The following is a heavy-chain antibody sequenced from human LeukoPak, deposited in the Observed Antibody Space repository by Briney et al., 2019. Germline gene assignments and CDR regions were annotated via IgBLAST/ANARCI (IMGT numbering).Heavy chain of an antibody. Sequence: GASVTVSCKASGYTFTSYDIKWVRQATGQGLEWMGWMNPNSYNTGYAQNFQGRVTMTRNTSISTAYMELSSLSSEDTAVYHCARGHYDSSGNYYFDFWGQGTLVTVSS. CDR1: GYTFTSYD. V-gene: IGHV1-8*01. CDR3: ARGHYDSSGNYYFDF. CDR2: MNPNSYNT. D-gene: IGHD3-22*01. J-gene: IGHJ4*02.